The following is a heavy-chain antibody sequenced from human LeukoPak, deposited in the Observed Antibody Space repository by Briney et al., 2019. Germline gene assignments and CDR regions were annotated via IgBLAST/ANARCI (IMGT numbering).Heavy chain of an antibody. CDR3: ARERVEDPVAVAGINWFDP. J-gene: IGHJ5*02. Sequence: GASVKVSCKASGYTFTGYYMHWVRQAPGQGLEWMGWINPKSGGTNYAQKFQGRVTMTRDTSISTAYMELSRLRSDDTAVYYCARERVEDPVAVAGINWFDPWGQGTLVTVSS. D-gene: IGHD6-19*01. CDR2: INPKSGGT. CDR1: GYTFTGYY. V-gene: IGHV1-2*02.